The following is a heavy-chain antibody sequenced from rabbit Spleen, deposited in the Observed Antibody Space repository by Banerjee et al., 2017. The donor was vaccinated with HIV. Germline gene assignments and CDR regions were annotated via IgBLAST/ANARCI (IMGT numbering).Heavy chain of an antibody. D-gene: IGHD6-1*01. CDR1: GFDLSTYYY. CDR3: ARDTASSFSSYGMDL. CDR2: IYTGDGNT. V-gene: IGHV1S40*01. J-gene: IGHJ6*01. Sequence: EESGGGLVQPGASLTLTCTASGFDLSTYYYMCWVRQAPGKGLEWIACIYTGDGNTYSATWAKGRFTISKASSTTVTLQMTSLTVADTATYFCARDTASSFSSYGMDLWGPGTLVTVS.